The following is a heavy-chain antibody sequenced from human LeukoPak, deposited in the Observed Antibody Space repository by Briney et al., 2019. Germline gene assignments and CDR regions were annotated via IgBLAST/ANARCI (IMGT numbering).Heavy chain of an antibody. D-gene: IGHD5-18*01. CDR3: ARHTARGFY. V-gene: IGHV5-10-1*01. J-gene: IGHJ4*02. CDR2: IDPSDSYT. CDR1: GYSFTNYW. Sequence: GESLSISYKGSGYSFTNYWISLVRQIPGKGLEWMGRIDPSDSYTNDSPSFQSHVTISADKSISTAYLQWSSLKASDTAMYYCARHTARGFYWGQGTLVTVSS.